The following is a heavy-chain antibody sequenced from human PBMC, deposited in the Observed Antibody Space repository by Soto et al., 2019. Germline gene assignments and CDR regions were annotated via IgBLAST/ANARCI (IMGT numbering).Heavy chain of an antibody. Sequence: EVQLVESGGGLVQPGGSLKLSCAASGFAFSDSAMHWVRQASGKGLEWIGRVRGKRGNDGTAYAASVKGRFTISRDDSKTTTDLQMNSLKIEDTAGYYCTRRRDWTAVDPLDYWGQGTLVTVSS. CDR1: GFAFSDSA. J-gene: IGHJ4*02. CDR2: VRGKRGNDGT. CDR3: TRRRDWTAVDPLDY. D-gene: IGHD5-18*01. V-gene: IGHV3-73*02.